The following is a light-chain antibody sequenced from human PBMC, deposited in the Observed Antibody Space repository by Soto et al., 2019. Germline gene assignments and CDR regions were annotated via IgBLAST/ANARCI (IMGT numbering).Light chain of an antibody. V-gene: IGLV1-44*01. J-gene: IGLJ1*01. CDR2: SNN. CDR3: AAWDDSLNGDYV. CDR1: SSNIGSNT. Sequence: QSVLTQPHSASGTPGQRVTISCSGSSSNIGSNTVNWYQQLPGTAPKLLIYSNNQRPSGVPDRFSGSKSGTSASLAISGLQSEDEADYYCAAWDDSLNGDYVFGTWTKLTVL.